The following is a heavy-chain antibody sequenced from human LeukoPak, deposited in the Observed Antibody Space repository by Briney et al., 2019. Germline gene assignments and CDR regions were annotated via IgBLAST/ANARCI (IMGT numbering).Heavy chain of an antibody. D-gene: IGHD2-15*01. J-gene: IGHJ4*02. CDR1: GFTFSDYY. CDR3: TTEEVGTDY. V-gene: IGHV3-15*01. Sequence: GGSLRLSCAASGFTFSDYYMSWIRQAPGKGLEWVGRIKSKTDGGTTDYAAPVKGRFTISRDDSKNTLYLQMNSLKTEDTAVYYCTTEEVGTDYWGQGTLVTVSS. CDR2: IKSKTDGGTT.